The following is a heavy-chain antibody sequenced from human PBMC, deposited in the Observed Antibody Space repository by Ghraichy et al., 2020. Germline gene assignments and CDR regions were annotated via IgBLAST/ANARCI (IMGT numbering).Heavy chain of an antibody. D-gene: IGHD3-10*01. J-gene: IGHJ3*02. Sequence: GGSLRLSCAASGFTFSSYWMHWVRQAPGKGLVWVSRINSDGSSTSYADSVKGRFTISRDNAKNTLYLQMNSLRAEDTAVYYCARDSSEDYSGLSDAFDIWGQGTMVTVSS. CDR3: ARDSSEDYSGLSDAFDI. CDR1: GFTFSSYW. CDR2: INSDGSST. V-gene: IGHV3-74*01.